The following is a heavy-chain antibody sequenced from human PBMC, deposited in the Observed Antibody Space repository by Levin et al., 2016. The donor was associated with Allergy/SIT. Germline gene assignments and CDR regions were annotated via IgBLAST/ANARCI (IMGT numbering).Heavy chain of an antibody. CDR3: ASDGNYGSGDYYYYYGMDV. CDR2: INPSGGST. CDR1: GYTFTSYY. J-gene: IGHJ6*02. Sequence: ASVKVSCKASGYTFTSYYMHWVRQAPGQGLEWMGIINPSGGSTSYAQKFQGRVTITADESTSTAYMELSSLRSEDTAVYYCASDGNYGSGDYYYYYGMDVWGQGTTVTVSS. D-gene: IGHD3-10*01. V-gene: IGHV1-46*01.